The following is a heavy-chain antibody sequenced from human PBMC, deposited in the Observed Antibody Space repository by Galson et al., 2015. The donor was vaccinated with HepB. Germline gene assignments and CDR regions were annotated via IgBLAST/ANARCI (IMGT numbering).Heavy chain of an antibody. J-gene: IGHJ4*03. CDR3: AKGTTDIDY. D-gene: IGHD1-1*01. V-gene: IGHV3-23*01. CDR2: IGVSSTT. CDR1: GFTFSRLG. Sequence: SLRLSCAASGFTFSRLGMTWVRQAPGKGLECVAAIGVSSTTDYADSVKGRFTISRDNSKNMLFLQMNNLRAEETAVYYCAKGTTDIDYWGHGTLVTVSS.